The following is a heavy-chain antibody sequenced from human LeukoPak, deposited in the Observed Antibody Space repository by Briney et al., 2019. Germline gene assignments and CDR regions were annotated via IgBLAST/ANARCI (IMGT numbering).Heavy chain of an antibody. CDR2: IYYSGST. CDR3: ARDYGYGDYYRWFDP. V-gene: IGHV4-30-4*01. D-gene: IGHD4-17*01. Sequence: SETLSLTCTVSGGSISSGDYYWSWIRQPPGKGLEWIGYIYYSGSTYYNPSLKSRVTISVDTSKNQFSLKLSSVTAADTAMYYCARDYGYGDYYRWFDPWGQGTLVTVSS. CDR1: GGSISSGDYY. J-gene: IGHJ5*02.